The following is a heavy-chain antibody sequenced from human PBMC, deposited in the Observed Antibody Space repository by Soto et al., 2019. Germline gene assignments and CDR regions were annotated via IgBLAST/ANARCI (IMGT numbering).Heavy chain of an antibody. D-gene: IGHD7-27*01. J-gene: IGHJ4*02. CDR1: GGSVSSNSYS. CDR2: IYSSENT. V-gene: IGHV4-39*01. Sequence: SETLSLTCTVSGGSVSSNSYSWGWIRQSPGKGLEWIGTIYSSENTYYNPSLLSRVTISVDTSKNEFSLTLSSVTAADTAVYYCARGPSGDKVHYWGQGALVTVS. CDR3: ARGPSGDKVHY.